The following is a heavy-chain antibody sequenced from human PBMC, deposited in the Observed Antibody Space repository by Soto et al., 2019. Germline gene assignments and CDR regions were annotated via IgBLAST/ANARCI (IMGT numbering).Heavy chain of an antibody. CDR1: GGSISSSSYY. V-gene: IGHV4-39*01. CDR3: ARNGVVTTYANFDY. Sequence: PSETLSLTCTVSGGSISSSSYYWGRIRQPPGKGLEWTGSIYYSGNTYYNPSLKSRVTISVDTSKNQFSLRLTSVTAADTAVYYCARNGVVTTYANFDYWGQGTLVTVSS. CDR2: IYYSGNT. D-gene: IGHD4-17*01. J-gene: IGHJ4*02.